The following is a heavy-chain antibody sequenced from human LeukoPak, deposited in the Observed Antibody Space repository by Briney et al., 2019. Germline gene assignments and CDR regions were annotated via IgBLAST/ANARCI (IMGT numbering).Heavy chain of an antibody. CDR1: GGSIISSNYY. CDR2: IYQSGSGRS. J-gene: IGHJ4*02. Sequence: SETLSLTCSVSGGSIISSNYYWGWIRQPPGKGLEWIGSIYQSGSGRSYYNPSLKSRVTISGDTSKNQFSLRLNSVNATDTAVYDCAITLRFLPYRRFDYWGQGILVTVPS. V-gene: IGHV4-39*01. D-gene: IGHD3-3*01. CDR3: AITLRFLPYRRFDY.